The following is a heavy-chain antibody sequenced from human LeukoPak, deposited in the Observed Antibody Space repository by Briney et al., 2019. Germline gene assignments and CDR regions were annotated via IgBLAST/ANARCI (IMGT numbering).Heavy chain of an antibody. CDR2: ISYDGSNK. Sequence: GGSLRLSCAASGFTFSSYGMHWVRQAPGKGLEWVAVISYDGSNKYYADSVKGRFTISRDNSKNTLYLQMNSLRAEDTAVYYCPNDRYSSGWYLFDYWGQGTLVTLSS. CDR3: PNDRYSSGWYLFDY. CDR1: GFTFSSYG. V-gene: IGHV3-30*18. D-gene: IGHD6-19*01. J-gene: IGHJ4*02.